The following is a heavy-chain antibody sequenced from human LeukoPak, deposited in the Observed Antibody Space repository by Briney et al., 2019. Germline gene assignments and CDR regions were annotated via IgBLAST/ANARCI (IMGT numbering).Heavy chain of an antibody. D-gene: IGHD2-15*01. J-gene: IGHJ4*02. CDR1: GFTFNSYA. CDR3: ARPRLPYCSGGSCYGFDY. V-gene: IGHV3-23*01. CDR2: ISGSGGST. Sequence: GRSLRLSCATSGFTFNSYAMNWVRQAPGKGLEWASGISGSGGSTYYADSVKGRFTISRDNSKNTLYLQMNSLRDEDTAVYYCARPRLPYCSGGSCYGFDYWGQGTLVTVSS.